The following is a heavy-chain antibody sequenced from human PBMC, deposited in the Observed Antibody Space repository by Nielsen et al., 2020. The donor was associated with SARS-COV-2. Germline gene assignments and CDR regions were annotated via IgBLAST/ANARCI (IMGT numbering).Heavy chain of an antibody. CDR2: ISGSGGST. CDR1: GFTFSSYA. V-gene: IGHV3-23*01. D-gene: IGHD2-21*02. CDR3: AKENIVVVTANDYYGMDV. Sequence: GESLKISCAASGFTFSSYAMSWVRQAPGKGLEWVSAISGSGGSTYYADSVKGRFTISRDNSKNTLYLQMNSLRAEDTAVYYCAKENIVVVTANDYYGMDVWDQGTTVTVSS. J-gene: IGHJ6*02.